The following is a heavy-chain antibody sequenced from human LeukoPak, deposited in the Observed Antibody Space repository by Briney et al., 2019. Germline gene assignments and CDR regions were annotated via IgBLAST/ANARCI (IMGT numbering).Heavy chain of an antibody. V-gene: IGHV3-21*01. CDR1: GFTFSSYG. D-gene: IGHD4-11*01. CDR3: AGGHSNYGDYFDY. CDR2: ISSSSIYI. J-gene: IGHJ4*02. Sequence: MAGGSLRLSCAASGFTFSSYGMSWVRQAPGKGLEWVSSISSSSIYIYYADSVKGRFAISRDNAKSSLSLQMNSLRAEDTAVYYCAGGHSNYGDYFDYWGQGTLVTVSS.